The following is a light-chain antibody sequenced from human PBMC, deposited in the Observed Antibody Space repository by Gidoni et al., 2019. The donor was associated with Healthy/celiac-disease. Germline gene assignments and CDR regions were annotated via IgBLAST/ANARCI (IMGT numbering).Light chain of an antibody. Sequence: EIQMTQSPSSLSASVGDRVTITCRASQSISSYLNWYQQKPGKAPKLLIYAASSLQSGVPSRFSGSGSGTDFTLTISSLQPEDFATYYCQQSYSTPWTFGQGTTVEIK. CDR2: AAS. V-gene: IGKV1-39*01. CDR1: QSISSY. CDR3: QQSYSTPWT. J-gene: IGKJ1*01.